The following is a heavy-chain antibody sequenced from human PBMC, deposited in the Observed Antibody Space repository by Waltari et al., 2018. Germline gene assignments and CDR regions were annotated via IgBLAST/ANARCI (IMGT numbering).Heavy chain of an antibody. J-gene: IGHJ3*02. V-gene: IGHV4-38-2*01. CDR1: GYSISSGYY. D-gene: IGHD4-17*01. CDR3: ARPSEATVTYAFDI. CDR2: IYHSGST. Sequence: QVQLQESGPGLVKPSETLSLTCAVSGYSISSGYYWGWIRQPPGKGLEWIGSIYHSGSTYYNPSLKSRVTISEDTSKNQFSLKLSSVTAADTAVYYCARPSEATVTYAFDIWGQGTMVTVSS.